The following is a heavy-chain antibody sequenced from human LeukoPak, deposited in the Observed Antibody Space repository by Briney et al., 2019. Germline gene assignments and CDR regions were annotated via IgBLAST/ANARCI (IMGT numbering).Heavy chain of an antibody. J-gene: IGHJ4*02. Sequence: GGSLRLSCAASGFTFSSYWMTWVRQAPGKGLEWVANIKHNGDELNYVDSVEDRFTIPRDNAKNSLYLHMTSLRAEDTAVYYCARELRTFDSWGQGTLVTVSS. CDR2: IKHNGDEL. D-gene: IGHD3-16*01. V-gene: IGHV3-7*01. CDR1: GFTFSSYW. CDR3: ARELRTFDS.